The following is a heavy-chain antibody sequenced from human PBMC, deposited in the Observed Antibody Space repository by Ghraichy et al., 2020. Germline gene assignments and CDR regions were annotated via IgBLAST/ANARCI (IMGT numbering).Heavy chain of an antibody. D-gene: IGHD3-3*01. CDR2: INHSGST. J-gene: IGHJ5*02. Sequence: SETLSLTCAVYGGSFSGYYWSWIRQPPGKGLEWIGEINHSGSTNYNPSLKSRVTISVDTSKNQSLLKLSSVTAADTAVYYCAGDTRPKLRCPRPRWFDPWGQGTLVTVSS. V-gene: IGHV4-34*01. CDR1: GGSFSGYY. CDR3: AGDTRPKLRCPRPRWFDP.